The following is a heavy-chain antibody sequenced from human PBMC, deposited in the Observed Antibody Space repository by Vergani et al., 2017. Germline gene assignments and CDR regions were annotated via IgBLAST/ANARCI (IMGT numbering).Heavy chain of an antibody. CDR1: GFTFSSHA. Sequence: EVQLLQSEGAVVQPGGSLRLSCVASGFTFSSHAMSWVRQGHGQGLEWVSSIKNTGGSTHYADSVKGRFTISRDNSKNTLYMQMNSLRVEDTAVYFCGTGSDNNNWGQGTLVTVSS. CDR3: GTGSDNNN. V-gene: IGHV3-23*01. D-gene: IGHD1/OR15-1a*01. J-gene: IGHJ4*02. CDR2: IKNTGGST.